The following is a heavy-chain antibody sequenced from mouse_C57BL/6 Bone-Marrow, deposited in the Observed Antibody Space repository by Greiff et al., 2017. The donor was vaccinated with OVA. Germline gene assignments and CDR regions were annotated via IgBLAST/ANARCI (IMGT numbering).Heavy chain of an antibody. CDR3: ARDGGLRGFDY. CDR1: GFTFSDFY. CDR2: SRNKANDYTT. V-gene: IGHV7-1*01. D-gene: IGHD2-4*01. Sequence: EVKVVESGGGLVQSGRSLRLSCATSGFTFSDFYMEWVRQAPGKGLEWIAASRNKANDYTTEYSASVKGRFIVSRRTSQNILYLQMNALRAEDTAIYYCARDGGLRGFDYWGQGTTLTVSS. J-gene: IGHJ2*01.